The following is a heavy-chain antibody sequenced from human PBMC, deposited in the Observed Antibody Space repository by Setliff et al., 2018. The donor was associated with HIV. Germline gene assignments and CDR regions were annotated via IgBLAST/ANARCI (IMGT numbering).Heavy chain of an antibody. CDR1: GGSISSSSYY. Sequence: SETLSLTCTVSGGSISSSSYYWGWIRQPPGKGLEWIGSIYYSGSTYYNPSLKSRVTISVDTSKNQFSLKLSSLTAADTAVYYCARHGLLWFGAGYNWFDPWGQGTLVTVSS. J-gene: IGHJ5*02. CDR3: ARHGLLWFGAGYNWFDP. D-gene: IGHD3-10*01. V-gene: IGHV4-39*01. CDR2: IYYSGST.